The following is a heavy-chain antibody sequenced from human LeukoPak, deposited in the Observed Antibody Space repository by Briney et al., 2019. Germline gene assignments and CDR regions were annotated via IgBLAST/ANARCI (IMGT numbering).Heavy chain of an antibody. CDR1: GFSFRSYG. D-gene: IGHD3-3*01. Sequence: GGSLRLSCVASGFSFRSYGMHWVRQAPGKGLEWVAVIWYDGSSEFYADSVKGRLTISRDNSKNTLYLQLNSLRAEDTAVYYCARGLGLTMFGSDYHYMDVWGKGTTVTVSS. CDR2: IWYDGSSE. CDR3: ARGLGLTMFGSDYHYMDV. J-gene: IGHJ6*03. V-gene: IGHV3-33*01.